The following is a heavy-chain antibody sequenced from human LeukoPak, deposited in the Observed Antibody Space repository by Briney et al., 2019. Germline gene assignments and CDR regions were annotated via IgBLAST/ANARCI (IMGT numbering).Heavy chain of an antibody. J-gene: IGHJ3*02. CDR2: IIPIFGTA. CDR3: ARALYCSGGSCYRKYAFDI. D-gene: IGHD2-15*01. Sequence: SVKVSCKASGGTFSSYAISWVRQAPGQGLEWMGGIIPIFGTANYAQKFQGRVTITTDESASTAYMELSSLRSEDTAVYYCARALYCSGGSCYRKYAFDIWGQGTMVTVSS. CDR1: GGTFSSYA. V-gene: IGHV1-69*05.